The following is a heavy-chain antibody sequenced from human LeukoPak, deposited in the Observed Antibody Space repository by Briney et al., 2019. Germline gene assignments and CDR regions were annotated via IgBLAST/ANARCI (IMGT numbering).Heavy chain of an antibody. J-gene: IGHJ4*02. CDR2: INPNSGGT. V-gene: IGHV1-2*02. D-gene: IGHD6-6*01. CDR3: ASNYRSSSSFDC. Sequence: ASVRVSCKASGYTFTDYYMHWVRQAPGQGLEWMGWINPNSGGTNYAQKFQGRVTMTRDTSFSTAYMELSRLRSDDTAVYYCASNYRSSSSFDCWGQGTLVTVSS. CDR1: GYTFTDYY.